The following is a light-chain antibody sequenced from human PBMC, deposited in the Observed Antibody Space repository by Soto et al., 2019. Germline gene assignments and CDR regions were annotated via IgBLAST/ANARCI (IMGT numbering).Light chain of an antibody. CDR1: QSVSSSY. CDR3: QQYSSSPPT. V-gene: IGKV3-20*01. CDR2: GAS. Sequence: EIVVTQSPGTLSLSPGERATLSCRASQSVSSSYLAWYQQKPGQAPRLLIYGASSRATGIPDRFSGSGSGTDFTLTISRLEPEDFAVYYCQQYSSSPPTFGQGTKVEIK. J-gene: IGKJ1*01.